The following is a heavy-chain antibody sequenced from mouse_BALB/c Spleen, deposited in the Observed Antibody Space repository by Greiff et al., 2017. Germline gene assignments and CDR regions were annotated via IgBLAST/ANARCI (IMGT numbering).Heavy chain of an antibody. D-gene: IGHD1-1*01. CDR3: TRYYGSRGYYYAMDY. CDR2: IRLKSNNYAT. Sequence: EVHLVESGGGLVQPGGSMKLSCVASGFTFSNYWMNWVRQSPEKGLEWVAEIRLKSNNYATHYAESVKGRFTISRDDSKSSVYLQMNNLRAEDTGIYYCTRYYGSRGYYYAMDYWGQGTSVTVSS. V-gene: IGHV6-6*02. J-gene: IGHJ4*01. CDR1: GFTFSNYW.